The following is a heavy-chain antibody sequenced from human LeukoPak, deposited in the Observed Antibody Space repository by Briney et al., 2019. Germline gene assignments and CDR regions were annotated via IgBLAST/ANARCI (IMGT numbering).Heavy chain of an antibody. CDR2: INPNSGGT. V-gene: IGHV1-2*02. J-gene: IGHJ4*02. Sequence: ASVKVSCKASGYTFTGYYMHWVRQAPGQGLEWMGWINPNSGGTNYAQKFQGRVTMTRDTSISTAYVELSRLRSDDTAVYYCARDKWEQTAIDYWGQGTLVTVSS. CDR3: ARDKWEQTAIDY. D-gene: IGHD1-26*01. CDR1: GYTFTGYY.